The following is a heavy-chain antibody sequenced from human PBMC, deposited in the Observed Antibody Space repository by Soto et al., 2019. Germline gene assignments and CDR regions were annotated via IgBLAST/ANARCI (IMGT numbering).Heavy chain of an antibody. V-gene: IGHV3-33*03. J-gene: IGHJ4*02. CDR1: GFIFNNFG. CDR3: AKNHNYYDRSGHYYGDGGFDY. Sequence: QVHLAESGGGVVQPGRSLRLSCAASGFIFNNFGMHWVRQAPGKGLEWVAVIWFDGSTTYYVDSVKGRCTISRDNSKNTLYLEINSLRAEDTAVYYCAKNHNYYDRSGHYYGDGGFDYLGQGTRVTVSS. D-gene: IGHD3-22*01. CDR2: IWFDGSTT.